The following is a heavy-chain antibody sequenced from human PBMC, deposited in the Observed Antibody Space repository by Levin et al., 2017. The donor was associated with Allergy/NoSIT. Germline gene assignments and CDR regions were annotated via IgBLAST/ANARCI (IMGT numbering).Heavy chain of an antibody. Sequence: GESLKISCAASGFTFSSYSMNWVRQAPGKGLEWVSSISTSSNYIYYADSMKGRFTISRDNAKNSLYLHMNSLRAEDTAVYYCARLSITEAFDIWGQGTMVTVSS. J-gene: IGHJ3*02. D-gene: IGHD3-10*01. CDR1: GFTFSSYS. CDR3: ARLSITEAFDI. V-gene: IGHV3-21*01. CDR2: ISTSSNYI.